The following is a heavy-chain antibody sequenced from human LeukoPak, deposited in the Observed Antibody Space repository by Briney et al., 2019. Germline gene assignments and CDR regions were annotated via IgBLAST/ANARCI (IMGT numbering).Heavy chain of an antibody. D-gene: IGHD3-16*01. CDR3: SSQISRGGN. CDR2: ITPDGSST. CDR1: GFRFSTYW. V-gene: IGHV3-74*01. J-gene: IGHJ4*02. Sequence: GGSLRLSCAASGFRFSTYWMHWVRQVPGKGPEWVSHITPDGSSTNYADSVKGRFTISRDSAKNTLYLQMNSLRAEDTAVYYCSSQISRGGNWGQGTLVTVSS.